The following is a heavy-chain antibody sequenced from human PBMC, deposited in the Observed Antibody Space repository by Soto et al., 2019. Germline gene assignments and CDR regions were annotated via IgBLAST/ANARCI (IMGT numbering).Heavy chain of an antibody. V-gene: IGHV1-8*01. J-gene: IGHJ4*02. CDR1: GYTFTSHD. CDR2: MNPNSGHT. D-gene: IGHD2-2*01. CDR3: ASDMSTM. Sequence: VQLVQSGAEVKKPGASVKVSCKASGYTFTSHDINWMRQATGQGLEWMGWMNPNSGHTNYAQKFQGRVTMTRDTSISTAYMELTNLRSEDTGIYYCASDMSTMWGQGTLVTVSS.